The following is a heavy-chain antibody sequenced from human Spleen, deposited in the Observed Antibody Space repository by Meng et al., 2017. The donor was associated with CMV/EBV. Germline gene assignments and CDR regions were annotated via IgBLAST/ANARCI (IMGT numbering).Heavy chain of an antibody. CDR1: DYTFTGYC. Sequence: QVRLWQSGCELEQPEALVKSSFKAADYTFTGYCMHWLRQAPGQGLEWMGWINPTSGGTNYAQKFQGRVTRTRDTSISTAYMELSRLRSDYTAVYYCAGGRSGSYYQWGQGTLVTVSS. CDR3: AGGRSGSYYQ. J-gene: IGHJ4*02. CDR2: INPTSGGT. V-gene: IGHV1-2*02. D-gene: IGHD3-10*01.